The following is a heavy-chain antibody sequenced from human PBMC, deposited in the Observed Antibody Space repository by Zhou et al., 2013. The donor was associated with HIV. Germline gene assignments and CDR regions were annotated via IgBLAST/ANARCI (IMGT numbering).Heavy chain of an antibody. V-gene: IGHV1-69*05. CDR1: GGTFRSYA. Sequence: QVQLVQSGAEVKKPGSSVKVSCKASGGTFRSYAINWVRQAPGQGLEWMGGIIPMFGMGKYAQKFQGRVTITTDDSTSTAYMELSSLRSEDTAVYYCARDKDGEGWFDPWGQGTLVTVSS. CDR2: IIPMFGMG. J-gene: IGHJ5*02. CDR3: ARDKDGEGWFDP.